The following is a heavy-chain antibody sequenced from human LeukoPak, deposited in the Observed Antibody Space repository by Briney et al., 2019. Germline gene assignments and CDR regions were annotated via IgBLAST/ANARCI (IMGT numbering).Heavy chain of an antibody. Sequence: PETLSLTCTVSGGSISRYYWSWVRQSPGRGLEWIGYISYSGSTNSDPSLKSRVTISVDTAKNQFSLKVSSVTAADTAMYYCARHGDEAIVNFFDLWGQGALVTVSS. D-gene: IGHD2-21*01. CDR2: ISYSGST. V-gene: IGHV4-59*08. CDR1: GGSISRYY. CDR3: ARHGDEAIVNFFDL. J-gene: IGHJ4*02.